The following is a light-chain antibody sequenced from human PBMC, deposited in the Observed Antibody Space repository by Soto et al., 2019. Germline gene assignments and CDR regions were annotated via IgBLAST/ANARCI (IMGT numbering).Light chain of an antibody. CDR3: ISYTDGQSYL. J-gene: IGLJ1*01. V-gene: IGLV2-14*03. CDR2: AVS. CDR1: SSDIGSYNH. Sequence: QSVLAQPASVSGSPGQSITISCSGTSSDIGSYNHVAWYQQFPGKSPKLMIYAVSDRPSGVSDRFSGSKSGITASLTISGLQTEDEADYYCISYTDGQSYLFGTGTKV.